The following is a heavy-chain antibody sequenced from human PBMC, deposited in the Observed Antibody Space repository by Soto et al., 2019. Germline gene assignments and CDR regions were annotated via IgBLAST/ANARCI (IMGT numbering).Heavy chain of an antibody. D-gene: IGHD6-19*01. J-gene: IGHJ4*02. CDR2: ISAYNGNT. V-gene: IGHV1-18*04. CDR3: ARDLDTRDYSSGIDY. Sequence: GASVXVSCKASGYTFTSYGISWVRQAPGQGLEWMGWISAYNGNTNYAQKLQGRVTMTTDTSTSTAYMELRSLRSEDTAVYYCARDLDTRDYSSGIDYWGQGTLVTVSS. CDR1: GYTFTSYG.